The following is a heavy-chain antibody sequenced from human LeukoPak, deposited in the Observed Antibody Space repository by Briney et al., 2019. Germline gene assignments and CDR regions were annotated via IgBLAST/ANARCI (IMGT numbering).Heavy chain of an antibody. Sequence: SETLSLTCTVPGGSISSSSYYWGWIRQPPGKGLEWIGSIYYSGSTYYNPSLKSRVTISVDTSKNQFSLKLSSVTAADTAVYYCARGGSFYYYYYMDVWGKGTTVTISS. J-gene: IGHJ6*03. D-gene: IGHD6-19*01. CDR2: IYYSGST. CDR3: ARGGSFYYYYYMDV. V-gene: IGHV4-39*07. CDR1: GGSISSSSYY.